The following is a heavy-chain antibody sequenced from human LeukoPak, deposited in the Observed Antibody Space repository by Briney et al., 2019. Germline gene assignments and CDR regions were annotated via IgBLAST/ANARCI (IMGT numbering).Heavy chain of an antibody. V-gene: IGHV1-46*01. CDR2: INPSGGST. CDR3: ARDSGYDLRVLDYYGMDV. Sequence: ASVKVSCKASGYTFTSYYMHWVRQAPGQGLEWMGIINPSGGSTSYAQKFQGRVTMTRDTSTSTVYMELSSLRPEDTAVYYCARDSGYDLRVLDYYGMDVWGQGTTVTVSS. D-gene: IGHD5-12*01. J-gene: IGHJ6*02. CDR1: GYTFTSYY.